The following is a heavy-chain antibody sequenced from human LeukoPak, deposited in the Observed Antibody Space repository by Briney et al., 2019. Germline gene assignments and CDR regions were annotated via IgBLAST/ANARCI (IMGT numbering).Heavy chain of an antibody. CDR2: IATDGTIT. Sequence: GGSLRLSCPASGFSFSNHYMHWVRQLPGKGLVSISRIATDGTITNYADSVKGRFTISRDNAKNTLYLQMNSLGVEDTAVYYCVRGTTAWDGMDVWGQGTTVTVSS. CDR1: GFSFSNHY. J-gene: IGHJ6*02. D-gene: IGHD2-21*02. CDR3: VRGTTAWDGMDV. V-gene: IGHV3-74*01.